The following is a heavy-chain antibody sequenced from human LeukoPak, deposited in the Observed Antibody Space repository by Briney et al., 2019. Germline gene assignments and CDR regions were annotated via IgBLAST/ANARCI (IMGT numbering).Heavy chain of an antibody. D-gene: IGHD6-19*01. Sequence: SETLSLTCTVSGYSISSGHYWGWIRQPPGKGLEWIGSMYHSGSTYYNPPLKSRVTISEDTSKNQFSLKLSSVTAADTAVYYCAREVGSGVASDYWGQGTLVTVSS. CDR1: GYSISSGHY. CDR3: AREVGSGVASDY. CDR2: MYHSGST. V-gene: IGHV4-38-2*02. J-gene: IGHJ4*02.